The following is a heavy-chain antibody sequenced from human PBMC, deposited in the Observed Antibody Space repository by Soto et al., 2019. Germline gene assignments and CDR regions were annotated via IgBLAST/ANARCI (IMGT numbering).Heavy chain of an antibody. Sequence: EVQLLESGGGLVQPGGSLRLSCAASGFTFSSYAMSWVRQAPGKGLEWVSAISGSGGSTYYADSVKGRFTISRDNSKNTLYLQMNSLRDEDAAVYYCARAPYDSTGYSQYWGQGTLVIVSS. J-gene: IGHJ4*02. CDR1: GFTFSSYA. D-gene: IGHD3-22*01. CDR2: ISGSGGST. V-gene: IGHV3-23*01. CDR3: ARAPYDSTGYSQY.